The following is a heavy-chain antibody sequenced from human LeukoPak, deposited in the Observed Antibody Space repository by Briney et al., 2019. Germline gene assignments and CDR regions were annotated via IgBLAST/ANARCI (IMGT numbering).Heavy chain of an antibody. V-gene: IGHV3-21*01. CDR2: ISSDSIHI. CDR3: ARLYCCHDCYSSDY. CDR1: GFTFSSYS. Sequence: PGGSLRLSCAASGFTFSSYSMNWVRQAPGKGLEWVSSISSDSIHIFYADSVKGRFTISRDNAESSLYLQMNSLRAEDTALYYCARLYCCHDCYSSDYWGQGTLVTVSS. D-gene: IGHD2-21*02. J-gene: IGHJ4*02.